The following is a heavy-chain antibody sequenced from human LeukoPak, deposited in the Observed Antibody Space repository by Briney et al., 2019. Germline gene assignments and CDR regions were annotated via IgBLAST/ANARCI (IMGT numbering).Heavy chain of an antibody. Sequence: GGSLRLSCAASGFTFSSYAMSWVRQAPGKGLEWVANINEDGSENYYVDSVKGRFTISRDNAKNSLYLQMNSLRAEDTAVYYCASQGGHYFDYWGQGTLVTVSS. CDR3: ASQGGHYFDY. CDR1: GFTFSSYA. V-gene: IGHV3-7*01. J-gene: IGHJ4*02. CDR2: INEDGSEN. D-gene: IGHD3-16*01.